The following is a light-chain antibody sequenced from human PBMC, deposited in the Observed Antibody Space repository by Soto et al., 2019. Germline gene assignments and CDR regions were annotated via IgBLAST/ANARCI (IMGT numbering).Light chain of an antibody. V-gene: IGLV1-40*01. J-gene: IGLJ2*01. CDR3: HSYDSSLSAHVV. CDR1: SSNIGAGYD. CDR2: GNS. Sequence: QSVLTQPPSVSRAPGQRVTISCTGSSSNIGAGYDVHWYQQLPGTAPKLLIYGNSNRPSGVPDRFSGSKSGTSASLAITGLQAEDEADYYCHSYDSSLSAHVVFGGGTKLTVL.